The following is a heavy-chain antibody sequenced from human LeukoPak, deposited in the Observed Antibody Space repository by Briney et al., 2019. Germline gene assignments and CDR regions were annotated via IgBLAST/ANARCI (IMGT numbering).Heavy chain of an antibody. D-gene: IGHD4-17*01. Sequence: SETLSLTCTISGGSISSSTYYWAWIHQPPGKGLEWIGSFYYSGSTYYNPSLKSRVTISVDTSKNQFSLKLTSVTAADAAVYYCARQWRDGVASSYFDYWGQGTLVTVSS. CDR2: FYYSGST. J-gene: IGHJ4*02. V-gene: IGHV4-39*01. CDR1: GGSISSSTYY. CDR3: ARQWRDGVASSYFDY.